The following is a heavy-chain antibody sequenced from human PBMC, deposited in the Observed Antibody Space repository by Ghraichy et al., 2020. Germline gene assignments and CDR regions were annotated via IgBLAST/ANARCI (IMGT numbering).Heavy chain of an antibody. V-gene: IGHV3-48*01. J-gene: IGHJ6*02. CDR2: ISSSSSTI. D-gene: IGHD3-3*01. CDR3: ARDVRFLEWSGSPAYYYGMDV. CDR1: GFTFSSYS. Sequence: LSLTCAASGFTFSSYSMNWVRQAPGKGLEWVSYISSSSSTIYYADSVKGRFTISRDNAKNSLYLQMNSLRAEDTAVYYCARDVRFLEWSGSPAYYYGMDVWGQGTTVTVSS.